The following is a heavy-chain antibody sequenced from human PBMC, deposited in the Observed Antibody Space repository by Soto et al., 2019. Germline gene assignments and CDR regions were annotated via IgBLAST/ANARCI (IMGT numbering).Heavy chain of an antibody. CDR2: MNPNDGDT. D-gene: IGHD1-26*01. J-gene: IGHJ4*02. Sequence: QAQLVQSGAEAKRPXTXVXXSXXXXGXTFXNXXPWIRQVPGQGLEWMGWMNPNDGDTEYARKFQGRVTLTRDTSITTAYMELSSLTSDDTAVYYCARENWSYVDWGQGTLVTVAS. CDR3: ARENWSYVD. CDR1: GXTFXNX. V-gene: IGHV1-2*02.